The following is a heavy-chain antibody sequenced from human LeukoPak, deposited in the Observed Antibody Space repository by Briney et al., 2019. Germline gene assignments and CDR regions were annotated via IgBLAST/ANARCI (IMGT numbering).Heavy chain of an antibody. Sequence: PSETLSLTCTVSGVSISSSNSYWGWIRQPPGKGLEWIGSIYYSGNTYYNASLKSQVSISIDTSKNQFSLKLSSVTAADTAVYYCARGGLVTPAYFDYWGQGTLVTVSS. J-gene: IGHJ4*02. CDR2: IYYSGNT. D-gene: IGHD4-23*01. CDR1: GVSISSSNSY. V-gene: IGHV4-39*07. CDR3: ARGGLVTPAYFDY.